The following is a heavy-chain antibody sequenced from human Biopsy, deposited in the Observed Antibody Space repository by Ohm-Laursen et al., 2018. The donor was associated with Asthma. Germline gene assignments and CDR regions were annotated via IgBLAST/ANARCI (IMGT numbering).Heavy chain of an antibody. J-gene: IGHJ6*02. CDR1: GGSFSGHY. Sequence: TLSLTCAVYGGSFSGHYWTWIRQTPGKGLEWIGESDHRGNTNTNATLKSRVTISKAKSANEFSLKMKSVTAADTAIYYCARGPEWSGLDIWGQGTTVTVSS. CDR2: SDHRGNT. V-gene: IGHV4-34*01. D-gene: IGHD3-3*01. CDR3: ARGPEWSGLDI.